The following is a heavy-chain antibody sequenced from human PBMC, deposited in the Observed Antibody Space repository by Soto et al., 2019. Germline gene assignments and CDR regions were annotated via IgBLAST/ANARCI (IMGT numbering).Heavy chain of an antibody. CDR2: IYYSGST. D-gene: IGHD5-18*01. Sequence: PSETLSLTCTVSGGSISSYYWNWIRQPPGKGLEWIGYIYYSGSTNYNPSLKSRVTISVDTSKNQFSLKLISVTAADTAVYYCAGYSFGFGYFFDYWGPGTLVTV. CDR1: GGSISSYY. CDR3: AGYSFGFGYFFDY. V-gene: IGHV4-59*01. J-gene: IGHJ4*02.